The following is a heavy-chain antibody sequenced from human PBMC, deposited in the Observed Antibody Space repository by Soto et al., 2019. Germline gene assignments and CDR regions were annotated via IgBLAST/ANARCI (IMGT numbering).Heavy chain of an antibody. D-gene: IGHD1-1*01. CDR2: VHISGHS. CDR3: ARVRQGCSANNCYFDP. Sequence: SETLSLTCTLSGGSVRAPDWWNWVRQSPDKGREWIAEVHISGHSNYNPSLRSRVSVSIASSKNQFYLNLNSVTAADTAIYYCARVRQGCSANNCYFDPWGQGTQVTVSP. V-gene: IGHV4-4*02. J-gene: IGHJ5*01. CDR1: GGSVRAPDW.